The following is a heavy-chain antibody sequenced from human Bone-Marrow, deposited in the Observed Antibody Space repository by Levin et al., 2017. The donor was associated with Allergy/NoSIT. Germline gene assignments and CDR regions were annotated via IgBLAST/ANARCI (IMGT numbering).Heavy chain of an antibody. CDR3: ARSLWAGTLDY. Sequence: GGSLRLSCAASGFTFSDYAMHWVRQAPGKGLEWVADMSNDGSVRYYTASVKGRFTISRDNSENTLSLQMNSLKSEDTAIYYCARSLWAGTLDYWGQGSLVTVSS. D-gene: IGHD6-19*01. V-gene: IGHV3-30*14. CDR1: GFTFSDYA. CDR2: MSNDGSVR. J-gene: IGHJ4*02.